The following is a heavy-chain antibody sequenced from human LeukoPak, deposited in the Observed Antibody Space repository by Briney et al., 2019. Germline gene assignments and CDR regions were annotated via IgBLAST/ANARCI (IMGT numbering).Heavy chain of an antibody. V-gene: IGHV1-2*02. CDR3: ARDREGYDILTGPGAAFDI. CDR1: GYTFTGYY. CDR2: INPNSGGT. D-gene: IGHD3-9*01. Sequence: ASVKVSRKASGYTFTGYYMHWVRQAPGQGLGWMGCINPNSGGTNYAQKFQGRVTMTRDTSISTAYMELSRLRSDDTAVYYCARDREGYDILTGPGAAFDIWGQGTMVTVSS. J-gene: IGHJ3*02.